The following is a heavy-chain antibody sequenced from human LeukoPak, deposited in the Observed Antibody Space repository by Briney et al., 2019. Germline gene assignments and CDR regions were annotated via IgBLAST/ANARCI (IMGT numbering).Heavy chain of an antibody. CDR1: DGSMSNYY. V-gene: IGHV4-39*07. D-gene: IGHD4-17*01. Sequence: SETLSLTCIVSDGSMSNYYWGWIRQPPGKGLEWIGSIYYSGSTYYNPSLKGRVTISVDTSKNQFSLKLSSVTAADTAVYYCARGLNRNDYGDYGYWGQGTLVTVSS. CDR2: IYYSGST. J-gene: IGHJ4*02. CDR3: ARGLNRNDYGDYGY.